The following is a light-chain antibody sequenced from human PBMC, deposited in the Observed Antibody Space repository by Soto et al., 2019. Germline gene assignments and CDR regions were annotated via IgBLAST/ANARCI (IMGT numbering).Light chain of an antibody. J-gene: IGKJ1*01. V-gene: IGKV4-1*01. CDR2: WAS. Sequence: DIVMPQSPDSLAVSLCEMTQLNXKSGQSVIYSSNNKNYLAWYQQKPGQPPKLLIYWASTRESGVPDRFSGSGSGTEFTLTISSLQPDDFATYYCQQYNSYPWTFGQGTKVDI. CDR3: QQYNSYPWT. CDR1: QSVIYSSNNKNY.